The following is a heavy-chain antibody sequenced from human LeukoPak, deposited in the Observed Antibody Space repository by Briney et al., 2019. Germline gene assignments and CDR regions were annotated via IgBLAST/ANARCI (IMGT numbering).Heavy chain of an antibody. CDR2: ISSSGAYI. Sequence: GGSLRLSCAASGFTFSSYSINWVRQAPGKGLEWVSSISSSGAYIYYADSMKGRFTTSRDNAKNSLYLQMNSLRAEDTAVYYCATIVVVTAPMDVWGKGTTVTVSS. J-gene: IGHJ6*03. CDR3: ATIVVVTAPMDV. CDR1: GFTFSSYS. D-gene: IGHD2-21*02. V-gene: IGHV3-21*01.